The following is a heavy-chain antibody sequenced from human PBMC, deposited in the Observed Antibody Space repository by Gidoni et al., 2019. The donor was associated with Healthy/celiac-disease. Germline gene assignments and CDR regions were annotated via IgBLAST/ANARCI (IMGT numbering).Heavy chain of an antibody. V-gene: IGHV3-21*01. CDR2: ISSSSSYI. CDR1: AFTFSRYS. J-gene: IGHJ6*02. D-gene: IGHD6-6*01. CDR3: ARDSIASSLYYGMDV. Sequence: EVQLVESGGGLVKPGGSLRLSCSASAFTFSRYSMNWVRQAPGKGLEWVSAISSSSSYIYYADSVKGRFTISRDNAKNSLYLQMNSLRAEDTAVYYCARDSIASSLYYGMDVWGQGTTVTVSS.